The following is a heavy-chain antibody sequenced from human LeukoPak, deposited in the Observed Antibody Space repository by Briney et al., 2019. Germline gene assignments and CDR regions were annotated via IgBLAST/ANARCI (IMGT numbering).Heavy chain of an antibody. Sequence: PGGSLRLSCAASGFTFTNYWMHWVRQAPGKGLVWVSRIDGDGSSTNYADSVKGRFTISRDNAKNTLYLQMHSLRAEDTAVYSCARDGVALDPWGQGTLVTVSS. D-gene: IGHD2-8*01. J-gene: IGHJ5*02. CDR1: GFTFTNYW. CDR3: ARDGVALDP. V-gene: IGHV3-74*01. CDR2: IDGDGSST.